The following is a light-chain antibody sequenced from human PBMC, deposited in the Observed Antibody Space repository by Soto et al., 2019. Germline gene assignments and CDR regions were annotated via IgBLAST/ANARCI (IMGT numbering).Light chain of an antibody. V-gene: IGKV1-5*01. Sequence: DIQMTQSPSTLSASVGDRVTITCRASQSIVSWLAWYQQKPGKAPRLLIYDVSTLESGVPSRFSGSGSGTEFSLTIKSLEPDDFATYYCQQYNSYSWTFGQGTKVDIK. CDR2: DVS. J-gene: IGKJ1*01. CDR1: QSIVSW. CDR3: QQYNSYSWT.